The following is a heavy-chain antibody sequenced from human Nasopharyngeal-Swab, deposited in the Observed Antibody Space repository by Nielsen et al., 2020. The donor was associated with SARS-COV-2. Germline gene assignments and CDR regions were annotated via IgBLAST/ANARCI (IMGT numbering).Heavy chain of an antibody. D-gene: IGHD4-17*01. CDR1: GYTFTGYY. V-gene: IGHV1-2*06. Sequence: ASAKVSCKASGYTFTGYYMHWVRQAPGQGLEWMGRINPNSGGTNYAQKFQGRVTMTRDTSISTAYMELSRLRSDDTAVYYCAREPLRTHWFDPWGQGTLVTVSS. CDR3: AREPLRTHWFDP. CDR2: INPNSGGT. J-gene: IGHJ5*02.